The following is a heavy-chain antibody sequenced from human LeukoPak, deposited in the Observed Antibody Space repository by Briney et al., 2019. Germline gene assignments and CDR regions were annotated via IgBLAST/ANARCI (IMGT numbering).Heavy chain of an antibody. CDR3: ARVLNYYDSSGYYFSY. CDR2: ISYDGSNN. Sequence: GGSLRLSCAASGFTFSYYTMHWVRQAPGKGLEWVAVISYDGSNNYYADSLKGRFTISRDNAKNTLYLQMNSLRAEDTAVYYCARVLNYYDSSGYYFSYWGQGTLVTVSS. V-gene: IGHV3-30-3*01. CDR1: GFTFSYYT. D-gene: IGHD3-22*01. J-gene: IGHJ4*02.